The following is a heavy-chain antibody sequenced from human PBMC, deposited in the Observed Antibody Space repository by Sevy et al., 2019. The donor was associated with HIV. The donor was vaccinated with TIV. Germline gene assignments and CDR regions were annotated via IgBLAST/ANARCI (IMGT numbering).Heavy chain of an antibody. CDR1: GGTFSSYA. CDR3: ARALSRGLELPRGRAFDI. CDR2: IIPIFGTA. D-gene: IGHD1-7*01. J-gene: IGHJ3*02. Sequence: ASVKVSCKASGGTFSSYAISWVRQAPGQGLEWMGGIIPIFGTANYAQKFQGRVTITADESTSTAYMELSSLRSEDTAMYYCARALSRGLELPRGRAFDIWGQGTMVTVSS. V-gene: IGHV1-69*13.